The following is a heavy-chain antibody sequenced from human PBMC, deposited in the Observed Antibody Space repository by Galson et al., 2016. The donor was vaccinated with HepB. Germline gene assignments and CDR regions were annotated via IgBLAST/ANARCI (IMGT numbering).Heavy chain of an antibody. CDR3: AKAYSSGWYFFDY. CDR1: GFTFSHYA. CDR2: IPGSGTST. V-gene: IGHV3-23*01. J-gene: IGHJ4*02. Sequence: SLRLSRPSSGFTFSHYAMSCVRQAPGKGLEWVSAIPGSGTSTYYADSVKGRLTISRDNSKNTLYLQMNSLRAEDTAVYYCAKAYSSGWYFFDYWGQGTLVTVSS. D-gene: IGHD6-19*01.